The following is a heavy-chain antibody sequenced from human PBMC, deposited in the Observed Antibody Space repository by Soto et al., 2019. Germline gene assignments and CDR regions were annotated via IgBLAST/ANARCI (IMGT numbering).Heavy chain of an antibody. CDR1: GFTFSSYA. Sequence: GGSLRLSCAASGFTFSSYAMSWVRQAPGKGLEWVSTISGSGAGTDSADSVKGRFTISRDNSKNTLYLQMNSLRAEDTALYYCALSTNGGSPYWGQGTLVTVS. D-gene: IGHD2-8*01. V-gene: IGHV3-23*01. J-gene: IGHJ4*02. CDR3: ALSTNGGSPY. CDR2: ISGSGAGT.